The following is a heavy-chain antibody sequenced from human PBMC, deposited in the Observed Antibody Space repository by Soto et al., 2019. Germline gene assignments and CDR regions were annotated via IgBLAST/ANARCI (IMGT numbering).Heavy chain of an antibody. J-gene: IGHJ3*01. D-gene: IGHD2-2*01. Sequence: GGSLRLSCAASGFTFSSNLMHWVRQTPGKGLVWVSRINSDGSSTSYADSVKGRFTISRDNAKNRLYLQMNGLRAEDTAVYYCARVDGYCSSISCSGDAFDFWGQGTMVTVSS. CDR3: ARVDGYCSSISCSGDAFDF. V-gene: IGHV3-74*01. CDR1: GFTFSSNL. CDR2: INSDGSST.